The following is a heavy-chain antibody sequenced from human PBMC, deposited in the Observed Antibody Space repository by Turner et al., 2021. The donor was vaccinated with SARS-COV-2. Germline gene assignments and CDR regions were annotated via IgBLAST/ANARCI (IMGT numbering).Heavy chain of an antibody. CDR3: TTRSGSFDY. V-gene: IGHV3-15*01. CDR1: GLTFSNAW. D-gene: IGHD1-26*01. J-gene: IGHJ4*02. Sequence: EVQLVESGGGLVKRGGPLTLSCAVSGLTFSNAWMNWVRQAPGKGLEWVGRIKSKTDGGTTDYAAPVKDRFTISRDDSKNTMYLQMSSLKTEDTALYYCTTRSGSFDYWGQGTLVTVSS. CDR2: IKSKTDGGTT.